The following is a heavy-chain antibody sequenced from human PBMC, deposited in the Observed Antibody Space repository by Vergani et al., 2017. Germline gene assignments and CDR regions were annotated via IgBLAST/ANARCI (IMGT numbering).Heavy chain of an antibody. CDR2: FDPEDGET. CDR3: AADDYVWGSYWV. Sequence: QVQLVQSGAEVKKPGASVKVSCKVSGYTLTELSMHWVRQAPGKGLEWMVGFDPEDGETIYAQKFQGRVTMTEDTSTDTAYMELSSLRAEDTAVYYCAADDYVWGSYWVWGQGTTVTVSS. D-gene: IGHD3-16*01. J-gene: IGHJ6*02. CDR1: GYTLTELS. V-gene: IGHV1-24*01.